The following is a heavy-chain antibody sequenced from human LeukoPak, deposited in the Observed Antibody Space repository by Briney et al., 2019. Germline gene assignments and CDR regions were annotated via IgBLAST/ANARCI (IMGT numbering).Heavy chain of an antibody. D-gene: IGHD2-2*01. V-gene: IGHV4-34*01. CDR1: GGSFCGYY. Sequence: PPGTPSLTCAVSGGSFCGYYWSCVPEPPGEGVEWVGEINLSGSTNYTPPLKSRVTISVETSKNQFSLKLRSVPAADTAVYYCARASRAPLGYRSSTSCYADYYYYMDVWGKGTTVTVSS. J-gene: IGHJ6*03. CDR2: INLSGST. CDR3: ARASRAPLGYRSSTSCYADYYYYMDV.